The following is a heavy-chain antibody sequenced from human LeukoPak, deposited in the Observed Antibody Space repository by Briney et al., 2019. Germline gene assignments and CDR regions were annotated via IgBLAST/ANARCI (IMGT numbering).Heavy chain of an antibody. Sequence: PSETLSLTCTVSGGSVSSGSYYWSRIRQPPGKGLEWIGYIYYSGSTNYNPSLKSRVTISVDTSKNQFSLKLSSVTAADTAVYYCASLYNWNGRGFDYWGQGTLVTVSS. CDR2: IYYSGST. CDR1: GGSVSSGSYY. D-gene: IGHD1-20*01. V-gene: IGHV4-61*01. CDR3: ASLYNWNGRGFDY. J-gene: IGHJ4*02.